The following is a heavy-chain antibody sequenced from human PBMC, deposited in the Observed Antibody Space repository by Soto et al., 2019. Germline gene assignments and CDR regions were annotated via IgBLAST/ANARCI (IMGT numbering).Heavy chain of an antibody. J-gene: IGHJ4*02. V-gene: IGHV4-31*03. CDR1: GGSISSGGYY. D-gene: IGHD4-17*01. CDR2: IYYSGST. CDR3: ARAADHYGDYIAIDY. Sequence: PSETLSLTCTVSGGSISSGGYYWSWIRQHPGKGLEWIGYIYYSGSTYYNPSLKSRVTISVDTSKNQFSLKLSSVTAADTAVYYCARAADHYGDYIAIDYWGQGTLVTVSS.